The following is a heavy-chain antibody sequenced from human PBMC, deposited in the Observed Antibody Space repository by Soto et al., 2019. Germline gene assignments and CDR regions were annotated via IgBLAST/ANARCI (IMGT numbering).Heavy chain of an antibody. Sequence: GGSLRLSCAAYGFTFSDNILHWVRQAPGKGLEWLAFISADGDTKYYADSVKGRFTISRDNSKNTLYLQMNSLRREDTSVYYCLGGIGYSYGYHAFDLWGQGTMVTVSS. CDR2: ISADGDTK. J-gene: IGHJ3*01. D-gene: IGHD5-18*01. CDR1: GFTFSDNI. V-gene: IGHV3-30-3*01. CDR3: LGGIGYSYGYHAFDL.